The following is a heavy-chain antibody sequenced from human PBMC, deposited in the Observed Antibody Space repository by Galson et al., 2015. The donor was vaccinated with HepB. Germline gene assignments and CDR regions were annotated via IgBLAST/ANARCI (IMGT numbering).Heavy chain of an antibody. Sequence: ETLSLTCAVYGGSFSGYYWSWIRQPPGKGLEWIGEINHSGSTNYNPSLKSRVTISVDTSKNQFSLKLSSVTAADTAVYYCARGYPSYGDVYYYYGMDVWGQGTTVTVSS. J-gene: IGHJ6*02. CDR3: ARGYPSYGDVYYYYGMDV. CDR2: INHSGST. D-gene: IGHD4-17*01. CDR1: GGSFSGYY. V-gene: IGHV4-34*01.